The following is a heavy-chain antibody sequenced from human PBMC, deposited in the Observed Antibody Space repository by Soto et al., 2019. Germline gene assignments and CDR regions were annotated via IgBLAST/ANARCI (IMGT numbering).Heavy chain of an antibody. Sequence: SETLSLTCTVSGGSISSGGYYWSWIRQHPGKGLEWIGYIYYSGSTYYNPSLKSRVTISVDTSKNQFSLKLSSVTAADTAAYYFAREKAAAGIGYWGQGTLVTVSS. CDR1: GGSISSGGYY. D-gene: IGHD6-13*01. V-gene: IGHV4-31*03. J-gene: IGHJ4*02. CDR3: AREKAAAGIGY. CDR2: IYYSGST.